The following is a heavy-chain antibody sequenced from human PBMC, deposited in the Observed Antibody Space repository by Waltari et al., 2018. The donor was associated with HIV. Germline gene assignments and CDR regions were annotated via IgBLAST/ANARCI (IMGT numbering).Heavy chain of an antibody. CDR2: IYYRWST. Sequence: QVQLQESGPGLVKPSETLSLTCTVSGGSISSYYWSWIRQPPGKGLEWIGYIYYRWSTHYTPSLKGRVTISVDTSKNQFSLKLSSVTAADTAVYYCARAGKQLEEVFPTYYFDYWGQGTLVTVSS. J-gene: IGHJ4*02. D-gene: IGHD6-6*01. CDR1: GGSISSYY. V-gene: IGHV4-59*01. CDR3: ARAGKQLEEVFPTYYFDY.